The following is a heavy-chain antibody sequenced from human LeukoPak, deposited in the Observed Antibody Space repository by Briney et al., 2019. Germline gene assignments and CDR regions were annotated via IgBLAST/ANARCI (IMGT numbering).Heavy chain of an antibody. Sequence: SVQFSCKASGGTFSSYAISWVRQAPGQGLEWMGGIIPIFGTANYAQKFQGRVTITADESTSTAYLELSSLRSEDTAVYYCARANELTHNFDCWGQGTLVTVSS. D-gene: IGHD1-1*01. V-gene: IGHV1-69*13. CDR2: IIPIFGTA. CDR1: GGTFSSYA. J-gene: IGHJ4*02. CDR3: ARANELTHNFDC.